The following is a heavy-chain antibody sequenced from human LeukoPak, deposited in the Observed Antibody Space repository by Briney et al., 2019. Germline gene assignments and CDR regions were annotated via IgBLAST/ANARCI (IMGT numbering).Heavy chain of an antibody. V-gene: IGHV3-48*01. D-gene: IGHD5/OR15-5a*01. CDR1: GFTFSSYS. CDR2: ISSSSNTI. J-gene: IGHJ4*02. CDR3: ARMSGVWTFDY. Sequence: GGSLRLSCAASGFTFSSYSMNWVRQAPGKGLEWVSYISSSSNTIYYADSVKGRFTISRDTSKNSLYVQMNGLRAEDTAVYYCARMSGVWTFDYWGQGTPVTVSS.